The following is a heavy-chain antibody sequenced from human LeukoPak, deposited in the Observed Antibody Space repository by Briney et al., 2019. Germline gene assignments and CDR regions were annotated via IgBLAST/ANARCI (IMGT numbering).Heavy chain of an antibody. CDR2: ISAYNGNT. CDR1: GGTFSSYA. V-gene: IGHV1-18*01. CDR3: ARDTLLLIDY. D-gene: IGHD2/OR15-2a*01. Sequence: PGSLVKVSCKASGGTFSSYAISWVRQAPGQGLEWMGWISAYNGNTNYAQKLQGRVTMTTDTSTSTAYMELRSLRSDDTAVYYCARDTLLLIDYWGQGTLVTVSS. J-gene: IGHJ4*02.